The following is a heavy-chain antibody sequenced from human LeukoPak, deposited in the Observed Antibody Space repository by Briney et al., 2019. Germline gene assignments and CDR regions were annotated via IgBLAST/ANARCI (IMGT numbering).Heavy chain of an antibody. CDR3: ARASDGYNPLGGDY. D-gene: IGHD5-24*01. V-gene: IGHV3-7*01. CDR2: IKQDGSEE. CDR1: GFTFTTYW. J-gene: IGHJ4*02. Sequence: GGSLRLSCAASGFTFTTYWMMWVRQAPGKGLEWVAKIKQDGSEEYYVDSVRGRFTISRDNAKNSVYLQMNSLRAEDTAVYYCARASDGYNPLGGDYWGQGTLVTVSS.